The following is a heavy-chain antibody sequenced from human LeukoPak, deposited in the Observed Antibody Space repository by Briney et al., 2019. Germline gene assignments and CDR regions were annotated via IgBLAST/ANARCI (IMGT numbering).Heavy chain of an antibody. CDR1: GFTFSSYS. J-gene: IGHJ4*02. CDR2: ISSSSSYI. CDR3: ARGPHAYVSCFYY. Sequence: GGSLRLSCAASGFTFSSYSMNWVRQAPGKGLEWVSSISSSSSYIYYTDSVKGRFTISRDNAKNSLYLQMNSLRAEDTAVYYCARGPHAYVSCFYYWGQGTLVTVSS. V-gene: IGHV3-21*01. D-gene: IGHD5/OR15-5a*01.